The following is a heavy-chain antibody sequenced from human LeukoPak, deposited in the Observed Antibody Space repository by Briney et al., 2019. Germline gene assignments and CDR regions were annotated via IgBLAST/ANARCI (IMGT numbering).Heavy chain of an antibody. CDR3: AREHSGYDS. D-gene: IGHD5-12*01. Sequence: ASVKVSCKASGYTFTNYYMHWVRQAPGQGLEWMGIINPSGGSTNYAQKFQGRVTMTRDTSTSAVYMELSSLRSEDTAVYYCAREHSGYDSWGQGTLLTVSS. CDR2: INPSGGST. CDR1: GYTFTNYY. V-gene: IGHV1-46*01. J-gene: IGHJ5*02.